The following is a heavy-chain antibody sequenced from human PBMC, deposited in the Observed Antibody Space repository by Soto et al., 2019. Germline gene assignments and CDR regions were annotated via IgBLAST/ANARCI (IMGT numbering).Heavy chain of an antibody. V-gene: IGHV4-59*01. Sequence: QVQLQESGPGLVKPSETLSLTCTVSGGSISSYCWSWIRQPPGKGLEWIGYIYYSGSTNYNPSLKSRVTISVDTSKNQFSLKLSSVTAADTAVYYCARTLFTYGNWFDPWGQGTLVTVSS. CDR3: ARTLFTYGNWFDP. D-gene: IGHD4-17*01. CDR2: IYYSGST. CDR1: GGSISSYC. J-gene: IGHJ5*02.